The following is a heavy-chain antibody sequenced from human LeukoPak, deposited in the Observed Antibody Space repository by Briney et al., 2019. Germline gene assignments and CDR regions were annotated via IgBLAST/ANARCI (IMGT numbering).Heavy chain of an antibody. D-gene: IGHD6-19*01. CDR1: GFTFSYYY. J-gene: IGHJ3*02. V-gene: IGHV3-11*01. Sequence: PGGFLRLSRAAAGFTFSYYYMSGSRQASGEGLGLVSYISISGSTIYYAHSVNGRFTISRDNAKNSLYLQMNSLRAEDTAVYYCATSIAVAGTWDSFDIWGQGTMVTVSS. CDR2: ISISGSTI. CDR3: ATSIAVAGTWDSFDI.